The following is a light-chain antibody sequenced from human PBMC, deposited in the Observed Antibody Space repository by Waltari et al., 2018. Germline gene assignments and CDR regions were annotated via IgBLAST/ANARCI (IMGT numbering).Light chain of an antibody. CDR2: RST. V-gene: IGLV1-47*01. CDR3: AAWDDSLSVSYV. Sequence: QSVLTQPPSASGTPGQTVTISCSGTNSNIGRNSVFWYQQLPGTAPKLLIDRSTHGPSAVPGRFSGSESGTAASLAIRGLRAEDEADYCCAAWDDSLSVSYVFGSGTKVTV. CDR1: NSNIGRNS. J-gene: IGLJ1*01.